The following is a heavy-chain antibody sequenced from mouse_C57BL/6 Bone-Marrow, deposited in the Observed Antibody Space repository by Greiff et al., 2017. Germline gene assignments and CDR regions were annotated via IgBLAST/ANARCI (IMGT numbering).Heavy chain of an antibody. CDR1: GYTFTSYG. CDR3: ARRVSPTLGYFDY. J-gene: IGHJ2*01. V-gene: IGHV1-58*01. D-gene: IGHD4-1*01. Sequence: EVQLQQSGAELVRPGSSVKMSCKTSGYTFTSYGINWVKQRPGQGLEWIGYIYTGNGYTEYNEKFKGKATLTSDTSSSTACMQHSSLTSEDSAIYVCARRVSPTLGYFDYWGQGTTLTVSS. CDR2: IYTGNGYT.